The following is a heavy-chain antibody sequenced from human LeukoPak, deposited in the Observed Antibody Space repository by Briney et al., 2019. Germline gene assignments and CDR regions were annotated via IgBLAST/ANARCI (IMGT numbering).Heavy chain of an antibody. J-gene: IGHJ4*02. D-gene: IGHD6-19*01. CDR1: GGSISSSSYY. Sequence: SETLSLTCTVSGGSISSSSYYWGWIRQPPGKGLEWIGSIYYSGSTYYNPSLKSRVTISVDTSKNQFSLKLSSVTAADTAVYYCARTTWQWLRIDYWGQGTLVTVSS. V-gene: IGHV4-39*07. CDR3: ARTTWQWLRIDY. CDR2: IYYSGST.